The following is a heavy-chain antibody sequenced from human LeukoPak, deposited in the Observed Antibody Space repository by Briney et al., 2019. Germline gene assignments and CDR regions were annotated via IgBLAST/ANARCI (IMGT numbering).Heavy chain of an antibody. D-gene: IGHD2-15*01. J-gene: IGHJ4*02. Sequence: GGTLRLSCAASGFTFSNYDMSWVRQAPGKGLEWVSGISGSGGRTYYTDSVQGRFTVSRDNSKDTLYLQMNSLRAEDTAVYYCAKDVEVFCSGGSCYSSPLYYSDYWGQGTLVTVSS. V-gene: IGHV3-23*01. CDR2: ISGSGGRT. CDR3: AKDVEVFCSGGSCYSSPLYYSDY. CDR1: GFTFSNYD.